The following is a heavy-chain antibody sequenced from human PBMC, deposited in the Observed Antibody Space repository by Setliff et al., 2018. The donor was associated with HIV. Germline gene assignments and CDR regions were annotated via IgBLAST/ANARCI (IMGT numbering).Heavy chain of an antibody. V-gene: IGHV4-59*06. D-gene: IGHD2-2*01. Sequence: SSETLSLTCTVSGGSISSYYWSWIRQHPGKGLEWIGYIYYSGATYYNPSLKSRVTLSIDTSKNQFSLNLSSVTAADTAVYYCARFDHASIDYWGQGTLVTVSS. CDR3: ARFDHASIDY. CDR1: GGSISSYY. CDR2: IYYSGAT. J-gene: IGHJ4*02.